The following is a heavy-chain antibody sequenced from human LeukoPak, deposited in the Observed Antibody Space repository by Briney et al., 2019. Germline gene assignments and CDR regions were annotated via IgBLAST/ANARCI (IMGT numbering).Heavy chain of an antibody. D-gene: IGHD3-10*01. CDR2: ISNSNSFI. Sequence: GGSLRLSCAASGFSFSSYSMNWDRQAPGKGLEWVSSISNSNSFIYYADSVKGRFTISRDNTENSLYLQMNSLRAEDTAVYYCAKDNYGSGSSWGQGTLVTVPS. V-gene: IGHV3-21*01. CDR1: GFSFSSYS. J-gene: IGHJ4*02. CDR3: AKDNYGSGSS.